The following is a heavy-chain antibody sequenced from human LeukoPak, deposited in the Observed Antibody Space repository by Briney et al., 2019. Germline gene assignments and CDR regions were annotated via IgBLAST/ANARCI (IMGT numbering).Heavy chain of an antibody. CDR2: INHSGST. CDR1: GGSISSSSYY. Sequence: SETLSLTCNVSGGSISSSSYYWGWIRQPPGKGLEWIGEINHSGSTNYNPSLKSRVTISVDTSKNQFSLKLSSVTAADTAVYYCARGGIGYSYRYYMDVWGKGTTVTVSS. CDR3: ARGGIGYSYRYYMDV. V-gene: IGHV4-39*07. D-gene: IGHD5-18*01. J-gene: IGHJ6*03.